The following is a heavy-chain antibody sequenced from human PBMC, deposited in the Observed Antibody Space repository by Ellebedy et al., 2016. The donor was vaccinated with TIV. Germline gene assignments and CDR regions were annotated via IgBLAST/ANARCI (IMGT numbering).Heavy chain of an antibody. Sequence: GESLKISCAASGFTFSSYNMNWVRQAPGKGLEWVSSISSSSSYKYYADSVKGRFTISRDNAKNSLYLQMNSLRAEDTAVYYCARGPGLRMGWFDPWGRGTLVTVSS. D-gene: IGHD5-12*01. J-gene: IGHJ5*02. V-gene: IGHV3-21*01. CDR3: ARGPGLRMGWFDP. CDR1: GFTFSSYN. CDR2: ISSSSSYK.